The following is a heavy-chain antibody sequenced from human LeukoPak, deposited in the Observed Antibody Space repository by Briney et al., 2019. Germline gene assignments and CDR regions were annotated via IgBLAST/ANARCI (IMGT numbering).Heavy chain of an antibody. J-gene: IGHJ4*02. D-gene: IGHD3-10*01. Sequence: SVKVSCKASGGTFSSYAISWVRQAPGQGLEWMGGIIPIFGTANYAQKFQGRVTITADESTSTAYMELSSLRSEDTAVYYCARATGSGSYYNPYFDYWGQGTLVTVSS. CDR3: ARATGSGSYYNPYFDY. CDR1: GGTFSSYA. V-gene: IGHV1-69*13. CDR2: IIPIFGTA.